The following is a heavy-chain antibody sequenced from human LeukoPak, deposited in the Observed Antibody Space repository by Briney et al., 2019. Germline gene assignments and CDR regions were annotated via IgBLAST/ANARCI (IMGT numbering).Heavy chain of an antibody. J-gene: IGHJ4*02. V-gene: IGHV3-21*01. D-gene: IGHD1-26*01. CDR3: ARVGYGGSYYVSY. Sequence: GGSLRLSCAASGFTFSSYSMNWVRQAPGKGLEWVSSISSSSSYIYYADSVKGRFTISRDNAKNSLYLQMNSLRAEDTAVYYCARVGYGGSYYVSYWGQGTLVTVSS. CDR1: GFTFSSYS. CDR2: ISSSSSYI.